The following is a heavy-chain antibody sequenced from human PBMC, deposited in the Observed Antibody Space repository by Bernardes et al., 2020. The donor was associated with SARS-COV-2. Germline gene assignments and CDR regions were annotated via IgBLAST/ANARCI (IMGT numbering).Heavy chain of an antibody. CDR2: ISSSGGST. CDR3: AKDRDMWELIGSFDF. J-gene: IGHJ4*02. Sequence: GWSLRLSCAASGFTFSNFAMSWVRQAPGKGLEWVSTISSSGGSTYYADSVKGRFTLSRDTSKNTLSLQMNSLRVEDTAVYYCAKDRDMWELIGSFDFWGQGAVVTVSS. V-gene: IGHV3-23*01. CDR1: GFTFSNFA. D-gene: IGHD1-26*01.